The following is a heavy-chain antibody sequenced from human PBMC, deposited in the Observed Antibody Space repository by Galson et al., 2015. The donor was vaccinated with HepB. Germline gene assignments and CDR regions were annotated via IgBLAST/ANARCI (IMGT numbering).Heavy chain of an antibody. V-gene: IGHV3-30*03. J-gene: IGHJ4*02. CDR3: ATPDGMDY. D-gene: IGHD1-14*01. CDR1: GFTFSSYG. Sequence: SLRLSCAASGFTFSSYGMHWVRQAPGKGLEWVAVISYDGSNKYYADSVKGRFTISRDNSKNTLYLQMNSLRAEDTAVYYCATPDGMDYWGQGTLVTVSS. CDR2: ISYDGSNK.